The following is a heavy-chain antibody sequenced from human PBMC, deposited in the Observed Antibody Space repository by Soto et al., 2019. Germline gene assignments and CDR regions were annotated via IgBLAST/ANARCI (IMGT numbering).Heavy chain of an antibody. J-gene: IGHJ5*02. CDR2: ISSSGNTI. V-gene: IGHV3-11*01. D-gene: IGHD1-26*01. CDR1: GFTFSDYY. CDR3: AQMRSETYYDPVFA. Sequence: QVQLVESGGGLVQTSGSLRIACAASGFTFSDYYMSWVRQAPGKGLEWVSDISSSGNTIYYADSVKGRFTISRDNAKNSVYLQLNSPRAEDAAYCFSAQMRSETYYDPVFAWGQGTLVTVSS.